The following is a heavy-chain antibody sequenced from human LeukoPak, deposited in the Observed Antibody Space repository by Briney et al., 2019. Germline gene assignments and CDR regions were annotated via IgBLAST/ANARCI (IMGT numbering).Heavy chain of an antibody. CDR3: AKVKYSYDTSGPNGLGYYYYMDV. D-gene: IGHD3-22*01. V-gene: IGHV3-23*01. Sequence: PGGSLRLSCAASGFTFSTFAMTWARQAPGKGLEWVSGISGSGANTYYADSVKGRFTISRDNSKNTLYLQKNSLRVEDTALYYCAKVKYSYDTSGPNGLGYYYYMDVWGKGTTVTVSS. CDR1: GFTFSTFA. CDR2: ISGSGANT. J-gene: IGHJ6*03.